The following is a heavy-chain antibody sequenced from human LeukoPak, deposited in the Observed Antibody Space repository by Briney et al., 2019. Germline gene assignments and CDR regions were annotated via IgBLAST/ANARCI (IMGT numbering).Heavy chain of an antibody. CDR3: ARGTSHFQL. D-gene: IGHD2-8*01. V-gene: IGHV4-30-2*01. Sequence: SETLSLTCAVSGGSISSGGYSWSWIRQPPGKGLEWIGYIYHSGSTYYNPSLKSRVTISVDRSKNQFSLKLSSVTAADTAVYYCARGTSHFQLWGQGTLVTVSS. CDR1: GGSISSGGYS. CDR2: IYHSGST. J-gene: IGHJ1*01.